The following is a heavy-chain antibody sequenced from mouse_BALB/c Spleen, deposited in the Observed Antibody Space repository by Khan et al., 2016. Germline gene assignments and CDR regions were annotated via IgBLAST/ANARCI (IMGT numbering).Heavy chain of an antibody. CDR3: ARQSVVSYDY. V-gene: IGHV14-3*02. CDR2: IDPANGNT. CDR1: GFNIKDTY. J-gene: IGHJ2*01. Sequence: VQLKESGAELVKPGASVKLSCTASGFNIKDTYMHWVKQRPEQGLEWIGRIDPANGNTKYDPKFQGKATIPADTSSNTAYLQVSSLTSEDTAVYYCARQSVVSYDYWGQGTTLTGSS. D-gene: IGHD1-3*01.